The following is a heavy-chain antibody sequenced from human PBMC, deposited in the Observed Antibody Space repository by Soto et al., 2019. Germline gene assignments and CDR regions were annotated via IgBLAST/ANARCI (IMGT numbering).Heavy chain of an antibody. CDR3: RKSPDFYHYTMYV. CDR2: ITGIGTST. J-gene: IGHJ6*01. CDR1: GFTFSGYA. Sequence: EVQVLESGGGLVQPGGSQRLSCAASGFTFSGYAMTWVRQAPGKGLEWVSSITGIGTSTYYADSVKGRFIISIDNSKKPVSLPMYTLKAHSMDVYYCRKSPDFYHYTMYVCGQVTTVNVAS. V-gene: IGHV3-23*01.